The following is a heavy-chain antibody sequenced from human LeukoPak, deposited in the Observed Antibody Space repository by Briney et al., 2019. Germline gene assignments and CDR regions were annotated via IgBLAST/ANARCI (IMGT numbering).Heavy chain of an antibody. CDR3: ARDFQAAAAVGVGMDV. CDR1: GFTFSSYG. V-gene: IGHV3-33*01. CDR2: IWYDGSNK. J-gene: IGHJ6*02. Sequence: GGSLRLSCAASGFTFSSYGMHWVRQAPGKGLEWVAVIWYDGSNKYYADSVKGRFTISRDNSKNTLYLQMNSLRAEDTAVYYCARDFQAAAAVGVGMDVWGQGTTVTVSS. D-gene: IGHD6-13*01.